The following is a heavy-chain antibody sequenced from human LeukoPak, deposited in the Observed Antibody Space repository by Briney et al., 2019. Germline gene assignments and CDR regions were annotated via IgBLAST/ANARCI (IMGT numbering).Heavy chain of an antibody. CDR2: MNPNSGNT. D-gene: IGHD2-2*02. CDR1: GYTFTSYD. V-gene: IGHV1-8*01. CDR3: AHARAGYCSSTSCYRYNWFDP. Sequence: VASVKVSCKASGYTFTSYDINWVRQATGQGLEWMGWMNPNSGNTGYAQKFQGRVTMTRNTSISTAYMELSSLRSEDTAVYYCAHARAGYCSSTSCYRYNWFDPWGQGTLVTVSS. J-gene: IGHJ5*02.